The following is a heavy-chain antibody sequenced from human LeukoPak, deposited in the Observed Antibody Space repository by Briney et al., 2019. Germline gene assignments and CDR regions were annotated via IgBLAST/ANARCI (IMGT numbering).Heavy chain of an antibody. D-gene: IGHD3-10*01. V-gene: IGHV4-4*02. CDR2: INHSGST. J-gene: IGHJ5*02. Sequence: PSETLSLTCAVSGGSISSTNWWSWVRQPPGKGLEWIGEINHSGSTNYNPSLKSRVTISVDTSKNQFSLKLSSVTAADTAVYYCARRGPPRTLLRGVKSGWFDPWGQGTLVTVSS. CDR1: GGSISSTNW. CDR3: ARRGPPRTLLRGVKSGWFDP.